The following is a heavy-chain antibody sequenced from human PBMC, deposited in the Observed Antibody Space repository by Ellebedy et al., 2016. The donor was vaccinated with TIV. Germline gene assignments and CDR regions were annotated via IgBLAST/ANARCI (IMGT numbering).Heavy chain of an antibody. CDR2: VYPKNGDT. CDR1: GYTFTAYH. CDR3: AAFPYLSSSSAY. V-gene: IGHV1-2*02. J-gene: IGHJ4*02. D-gene: IGHD6-6*01. Sequence: ASVKVSCKTSGYTFTAYHIHWVRQAPGQGLEWMGWVYPKNGDTTYAQRFQGSVTMTRHTSTTTVYMELNSLRSDDTAVYYCAAFPYLSSSSAYWGQGALVTVSS.